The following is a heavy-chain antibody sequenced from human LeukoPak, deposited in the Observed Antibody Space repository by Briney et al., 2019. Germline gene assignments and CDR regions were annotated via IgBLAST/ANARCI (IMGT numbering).Heavy chain of an antibody. D-gene: IGHD6-19*01. V-gene: IGHV5-51*01. Sequence: GESLKISSQGSGYSFATYWVAWVRQMPGARLEWMGSIYPGDSDTTYSPSFQGQVTISADRSATSAYLQWTSLKASDTAIYYCARQRGTGWYDYWGQGTLVTVSS. CDR1: GYSFATYW. J-gene: IGHJ4*02. CDR2: IYPGDSDT. CDR3: ARQRGTGWYDY.